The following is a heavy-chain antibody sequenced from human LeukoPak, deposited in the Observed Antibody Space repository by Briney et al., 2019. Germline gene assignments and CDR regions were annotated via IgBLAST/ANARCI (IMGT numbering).Heavy chain of an antibody. CDR2: ISGSGGST. D-gene: IGHD1-26*01. CDR1: GFTFSSYA. J-gene: IGHJ4*02. V-gene: IGHV3-23*01. Sequence: GGSLRLSCAASGFTFSSYAMSWVRQAPGKGLEWVSAISGSGGSTYYADSVKGRFTISRDNSKNTLYLQMNSLRAEDTAVYYCAKDHYIVGATPLPFDYWGQGTLVTVSS. CDR3: AKDHYIVGATPLPFDY.